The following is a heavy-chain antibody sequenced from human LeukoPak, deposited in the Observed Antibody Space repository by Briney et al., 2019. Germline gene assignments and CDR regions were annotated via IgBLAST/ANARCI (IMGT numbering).Heavy chain of an antibody. CDR1: GGSISSYY. CDR3: ARHGSGDYYFDY. CDR2: IYTSGST. D-gene: IGHD3-10*01. Sequence: SETLSLTCTVSGGSISSYYWSWIRQPPGKGLEWIGYIYTSGSTNYNPSLKSRVTISVDTSKNQFSLRLSSVTAADTAVYYCARHGSGDYYFDYWGQGTLVTVSS. V-gene: IGHV4-4*09. J-gene: IGHJ4*02.